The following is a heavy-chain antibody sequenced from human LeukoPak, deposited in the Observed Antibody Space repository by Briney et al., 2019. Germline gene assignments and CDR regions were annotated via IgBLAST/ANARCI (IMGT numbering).Heavy chain of an antibody. CDR2: IYSGGST. V-gene: IGHV3-66*01. D-gene: IGHD3-10*01. CDR3: ARDFYGYYYGSGSYSLFDY. CDR1: GFIVSSNY. J-gene: IGHJ4*02. Sequence: GGSLRLSCAASGFIVSSNYMSWVRQAPGKGLEWVSVIYSGGSTYYADSVKGRFTISRDNAKNSLYLQMNSLRAEDTAVYYCARDFYGYYYGSGSYSLFDYWGQGTLVTVSS.